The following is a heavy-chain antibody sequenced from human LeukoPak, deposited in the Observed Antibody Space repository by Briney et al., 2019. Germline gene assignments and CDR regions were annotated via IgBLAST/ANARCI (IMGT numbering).Heavy chain of an antibody. CDR3: AREYSSSSGHDY. D-gene: IGHD6-6*01. CDR1: GGSISSSSYY. Sequence: SETLSLTCTVSGGSISSSSYYWGWIRQPPGKGLEWVGSIYYSGSTYYNPSLKSRVTISVDTSKNQFSLKLSSVTAADTAVCYCAREYSSSSGHDYWGQGTLVTVSS. J-gene: IGHJ4*02. V-gene: IGHV4-39*07. CDR2: IYYSGST.